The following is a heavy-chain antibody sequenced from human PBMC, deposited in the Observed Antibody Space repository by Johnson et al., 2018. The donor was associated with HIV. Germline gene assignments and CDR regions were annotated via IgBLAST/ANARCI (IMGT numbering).Heavy chain of an antibody. CDR1: GFTFSDYY. CDR3: ARNLMRYNWNADAFDI. CDR2: IKQDGSEK. J-gene: IGHJ3*02. Sequence: VQLVESGGGLVRPGGSLRLSCAASGFTFSDYYMTWIRQAPGKGLAWVANIKQDGSEKYYVDSVKGRFTISRDNAKNSLYLQMNSLRAEDTAVYYCARNLMRYNWNADAFDIWGQGTMVTVSS. V-gene: IGHV3-7*01. D-gene: IGHD1-20*01.